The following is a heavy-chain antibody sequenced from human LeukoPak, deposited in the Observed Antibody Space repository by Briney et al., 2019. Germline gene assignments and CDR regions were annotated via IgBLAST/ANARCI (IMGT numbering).Heavy chain of an antibody. Sequence: SVKVSCKASGGTFSSYAISWVRQAPGQGLEWMGGIIPIFGTANYAQKFQGRVTITADESTSTAYMELSSLRSEDTAVYYCARDRTYYCSSTSCGDAFDIWGQGTMVTVSP. D-gene: IGHD2-2*01. V-gene: IGHV1-69*13. J-gene: IGHJ3*02. CDR3: ARDRTYYCSSTSCGDAFDI. CDR1: GGTFSSYA. CDR2: IIPIFGTA.